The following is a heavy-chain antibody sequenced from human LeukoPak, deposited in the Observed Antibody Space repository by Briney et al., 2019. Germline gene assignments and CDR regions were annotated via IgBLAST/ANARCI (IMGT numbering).Heavy chain of an antibody. CDR2: INHSGST. CDR1: GGSFSGYY. CDR3: ARRLYDGFDI. D-gene: IGHD2-8*01. V-gene: IGHV4-34*01. Sequence: SETLSLTCAVYGGSFSGYYWSWIRQPPGKGLEWIGEINHSGSTNYNPSLRSRVTISVDTSKNQFSLNLSSVTAADTAVYYCARRLYDGFDIWGQGTMVTVSS. J-gene: IGHJ3*02.